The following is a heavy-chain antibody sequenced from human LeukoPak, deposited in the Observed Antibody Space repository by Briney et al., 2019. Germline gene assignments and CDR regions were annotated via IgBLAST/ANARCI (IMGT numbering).Heavy chain of an antibody. D-gene: IGHD6-13*01. J-gene: IGHJ6*03. Sequence: PSETLSLTCAVSGGSVRDSSFYWGWLRQPPGKVLEWIGDIYFTGSTYYNPSVKSRVTMSLDTSKNQVSLKLSSVTAADTAVYYCARDRVGQQLVGRKYYYYYMDVWGKGTTVTISS. CDR2: IYFTGST. CDR3: ARDRVGQQLVGRKYYYYYMDV. CDR1: GGSVRDSSFY. V-gene: IGHV4-39*07.